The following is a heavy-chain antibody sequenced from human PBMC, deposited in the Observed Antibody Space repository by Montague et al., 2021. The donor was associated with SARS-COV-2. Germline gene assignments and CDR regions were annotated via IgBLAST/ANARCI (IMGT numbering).Heavy chain of an antibody. CDR3: ARWDPQTLTLIGLRGKSASDY. CDR1: GGSFSGYS. J-gene: IGHJ4*02. Sequence: SETLSLTCAVYGGSFSGYSWTWTRQSPGKGLEWIAEINHSGTTNSNFNPSLRSRVTISVDTSKSQFSLKLSSVTAADTGVYYCARWDPQTLTLIGLRGKSASDYWGQGTLVAVSS. D-gene: IGHD4-23*01. V-gene: IGHV4-34*01. CDR2: INHSGTTNS.